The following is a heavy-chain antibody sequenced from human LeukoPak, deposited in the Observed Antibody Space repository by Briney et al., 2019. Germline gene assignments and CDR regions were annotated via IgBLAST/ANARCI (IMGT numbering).Heavy chain of an antibody. D-gene: IGHD3-22*01. CDR3: ARHGEGDYYDSSGFFDY. CDR2: IYYSGST. CDR1: GGSISSSSYS. Sequence: SETLSLTCTVSGGSISSSSYSWGWIRQPPGKGLEWIGSIYYSGSTYYNPSLKSRVTIPVDTSKNQFSLKLSSVTAADTAVYYCARHGEGDYYDSSGFFDYWGQGTLVTVSS. V-gene: IGHV4-39*01. J-gene: IGHJ4*02.